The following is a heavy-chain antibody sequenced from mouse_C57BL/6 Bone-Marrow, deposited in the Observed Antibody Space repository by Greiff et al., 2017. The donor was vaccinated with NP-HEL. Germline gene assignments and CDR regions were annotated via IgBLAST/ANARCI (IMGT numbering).Heavy chain of an antibody. CDR3: ARGIYYGNYEAPD. CDR2: IDPSDSET. J-gene: IGHJ3*01. D-gene: IGHD2-1*01. CDR1: GYTFTSYW. V-gene: IGHV1-52*01. Sequence: VQLQQSGAELVRPGSSVKLSCKASGYTFTSYWMHWVKQRPIQGLEWIGNIDPSDSETHYNQKFKDKATLTVDKSSSTAYMQLSSLTSEDSAVYYGARGIYYGNYEAPDWGQGTLVTVSA.